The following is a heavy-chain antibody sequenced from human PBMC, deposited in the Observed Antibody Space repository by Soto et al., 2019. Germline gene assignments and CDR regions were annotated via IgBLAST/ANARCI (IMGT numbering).Heavy chain of an antibody. D-gene: IGHD3-22*01. CDR2: IYSSGGT. V-gene: IGHV4-59*01. CDR1: GGSFSGSY. CDR3: ARMFHYYDVGYFDF. J-gene: IGHJ4*02. Sequence: SETLSLTFTVSGGSFSGSYWSWIRQSPGKGLEWIGYIYSSGGTNYNPSLKSQVTISVDSSRNQFSLNLKSVAAADTALYYCARMFHYYDVGYFDFWGQGSLVTVSS.